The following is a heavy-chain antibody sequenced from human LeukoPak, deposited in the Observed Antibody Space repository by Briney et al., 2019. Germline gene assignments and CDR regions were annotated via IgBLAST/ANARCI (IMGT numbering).Heavy chain of an antibody. CDR2: IYYSGST. V-gene: IGHV4-39*07. J-gene: IGHJ4*02. CDR3: AAISEMALYYFDY. CDR1: GGSISSSSYY. D-gene: IGHD5-24*01. Sequence: PSETLSLTCTVSGGSISSSSYYWGWIRQPPGKGLEWIGSIYYSGSTYYNPSLKSRVTISVDTSKNQFSLKLSSVTAADTAVYYCAAISEMALYYFDYWGQGTLVTVSS.